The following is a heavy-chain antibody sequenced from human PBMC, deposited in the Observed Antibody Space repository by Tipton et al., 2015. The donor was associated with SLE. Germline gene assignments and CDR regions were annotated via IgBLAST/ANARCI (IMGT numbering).Heavy chain of an antibody. CDR2: IYYSGST. Sequence: TLSLTCAVYGGSFSGYYWSWIRQPPGKGLEWIGYIYYSGSTNYNPSLKSRVTISVDTSKNQFSLKLSSVTAADTAVYYCARQLATVTDAGGMDVWGQGTRSPSP. D-gene: IGHD4-17*01. V-gene: IGHV4-59*08. J-gene: IGHJ6*02. CDR3: ARQLATVTDAGGMDV. CDR1: GGSFSGYY.